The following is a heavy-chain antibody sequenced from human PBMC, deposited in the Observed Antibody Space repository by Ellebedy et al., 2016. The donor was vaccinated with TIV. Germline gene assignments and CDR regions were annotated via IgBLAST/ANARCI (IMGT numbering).Heavy chain of an antibody. CDR3: ARDFYGSYEY. CDR1: RNIFNDNY. V-gene: IGHV1-2*02. CDR2: IHPNSGDT. D-gene: IGHD1-26*01. Sequence: ASVKVSCXASRNIFNDNYIHWVRQAPGQGLDWVGRIHPNSGDTYYAQKFQGRVTMTRDTSISTVYMELSSLTSDDTAVYYCARDFYGSYEYWGQGTLVTVSS. J-gene: IGHJ4*02.